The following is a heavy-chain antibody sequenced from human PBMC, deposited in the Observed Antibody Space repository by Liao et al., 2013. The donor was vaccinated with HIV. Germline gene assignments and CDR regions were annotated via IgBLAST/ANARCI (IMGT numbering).Heavy chain of an antibody. CDR2: SYYSGNT. V-gene: IGHV4-30-4*01. D-gene: IGHD7-27*01. J-gene: IGHJ4*02. CDR1: GGSISSGDYY. CDR3: ARDGAGDAVDY. Sequence: QVQLQESGPGLVKPSQTLSLTCTVSGGSISSGDYYWSWIRQPPGKGLEWIGYSYYSGNTYYNPSLKSRVTISLDTSKNQLSLKLKSVTAADTAVYYCARDGAGDAVDYWGQGTLVTVSS.